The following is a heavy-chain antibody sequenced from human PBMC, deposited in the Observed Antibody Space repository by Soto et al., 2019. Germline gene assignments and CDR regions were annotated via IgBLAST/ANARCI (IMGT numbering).Heavy chain of an antibody. J-gene: IGHJ4*02. Sequence: QITLKEYGPTLVKPTQTLTLTCTFSGFSLSTSGVGVGWIRQPPGKALEWLALIYWDDDKRYSPSLKSRLTITKDTSKNQVVLTMTNMDPVDTATYYCAQTGPMGYYYGSGSYSNPFDYWGQGTLVTVSS. CDR2: IYWDDDK. CDR1: GFSLSTSGVG. V-gene: IGHV2-5*02. D-gene: IGHD3-10*01. CDR3: AQTGPMGYYYGSGSYSNPFDY.